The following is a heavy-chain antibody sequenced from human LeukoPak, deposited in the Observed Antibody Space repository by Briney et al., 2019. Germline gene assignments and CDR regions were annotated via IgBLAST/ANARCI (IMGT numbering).Heavy chain of an antibody. CDR1: GYTFTSYY. CDR2: INPNSGGT. D-gene: IGHD3-22*01. J-gene: IGHJ1*01. V-gene: IGHV1-2*02. CDR3: ARALYYDSSGYYSSSYYYFQH. Sequence: EASVRVSCKASGYTFTSYYLHWVRQALGQGLEWVGWINPNSGGTNYAQKSQGRVTMTRDTSISTAYMELSRLRSDDTAEYYCARALYYDSSGYYSSSYYYFQHWGQGTLVTVSS.